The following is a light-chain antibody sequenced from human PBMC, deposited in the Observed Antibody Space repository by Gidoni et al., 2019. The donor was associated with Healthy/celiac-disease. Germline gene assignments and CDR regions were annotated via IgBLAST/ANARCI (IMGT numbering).Light chain of an antibody. CDR3: QQYGSSPPYT. V-gene: IGKV3-20*01. J-gene: IGKJ2*01. Sequence: ELVLTQSPGTLSLSPGERATLSCRASQSVSSSYLAWYQQKPGPAPRLLIYGASSRATGLPDRFSGSGSGTDFTLTISRLEPEDFAVYYCQQYGSSPPYTFGQGTKLEIK. CDR1: QSVSSSY. CDR2: GAS.